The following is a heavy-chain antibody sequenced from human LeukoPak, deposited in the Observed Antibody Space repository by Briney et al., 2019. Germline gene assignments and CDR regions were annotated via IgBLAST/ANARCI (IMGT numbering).Heavy chain of an antibody. Sequence: GGSLRLSCAASGFIFRSYTMHWVRQAPGKGLEWVALIWFDGSNKYYADSVKGRFTISRDNSKNTLYLQMNSLRAEDTAVYYCARGVYIAAAQYGYWGQGTLVTVSS. CDR2: IWFDGSNK. J-gene: IGHJ4*02. D-gene: IGHD6-13*01. CDR3: ARGVYIAAAQYGY. V-gene: IGHV3-33*01. CDR1: GFIFRSYT.